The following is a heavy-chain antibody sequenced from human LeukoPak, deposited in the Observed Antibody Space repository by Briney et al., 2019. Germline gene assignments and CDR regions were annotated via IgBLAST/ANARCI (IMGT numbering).Heavy chain of an antibody. J-gene: IGHJ5*02. V-gene: IGHV4-39*01. D-gene: IGHD6-6*01. CDR3: ANMIAARVYNWFDP. CDR2: LYYSEST. Sequence: PSETLSLTCTVWSGSISSSSYYWGWIRQPPGKGLEWIGSLYYSESTYYNLSLKSRVAISVDTSKNQFSLKLGSVTAADTAVYYCANMIAARVYNWFDPWGQGTLVTVSS. CDR1: SGSISSSSYY.